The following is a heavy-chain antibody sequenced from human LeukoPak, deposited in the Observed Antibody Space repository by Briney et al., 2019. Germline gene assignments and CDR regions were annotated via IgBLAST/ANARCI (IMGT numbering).Heavy chain of an antibody. CDR3: ARDRYDMSVDGHWFFDL. J-gene: IGHJ2*01. CDR1: GGSISTYY. Sequence: SETLSLTCTVSGGSISTYYWSWIRQPAGKGLEWIGRIYTSGSSNYNPSLKSRVTMSVDTSQDQFSMELSSVTAADTAVYYCARDRYDMSVDGHWFFDLWGRGTLVTVSS. V-gene: IGHV4-4*07. CDR2: IYTSGSS. D-gene: IGHD3-16*01.